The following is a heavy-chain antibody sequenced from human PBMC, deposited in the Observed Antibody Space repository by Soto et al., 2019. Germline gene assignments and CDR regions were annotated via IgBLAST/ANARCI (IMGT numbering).Heavy chain of an antibody. V-gene: IGHV4-59*01. CDR1: GGTISSYY. CDR2: IYYSGST. Sequence: SETLSLTCTVSGGTISSYYWSWIRQPPGKGLECIGYIYYSGSTNYNPSLKSRVTISVDTSKNQFSLKLSSVTAADTAVYYCARRLYDFSATMDVWGQGTTVTVSS. CDR3: ARRLYDFSATMDV. J-gene: IGHJ6*02. D-gene: IGHD5-12*01.